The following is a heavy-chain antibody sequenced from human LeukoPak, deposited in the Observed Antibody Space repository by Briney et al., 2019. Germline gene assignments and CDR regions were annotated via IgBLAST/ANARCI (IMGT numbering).Heavy chain of an antibody. D-gene: IGHD6-6*01. V-gene: IGHV1-2*02. CDR3: ARDKEDSSFDP. CDR2: INPNSGGT. J-gene: IGHJ5*02. CDR1: GYTFTGYY. Sequence: RASVKVSCKASGYTFTGYYMHWVRQAPGQGLEWRGWINPNSGGTNYAQKFQGRVTMTRDTSISTAYMELSRLRSDDTAVYYCARDKEDSSFDPWGQGTLVTVSS.